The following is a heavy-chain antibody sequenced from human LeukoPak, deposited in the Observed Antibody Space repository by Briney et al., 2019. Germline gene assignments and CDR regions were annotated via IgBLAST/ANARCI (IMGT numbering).Heavy chain of an antibody. J-gene: IGHJ5*02. CDR2: IYYSGST. V-gene: IGHV4-31*03. CDR3: AREGYVDTAMGP. D-gene: IGHD5-18*01. CDR1: GGSISSGGYS. Sequence: PSETLSLTCTVSGGSISSGGYSWSWIRQHPGKGLEWIGYIYYSGSTYYNPSLKSRVTISVDTSKNQFSLKLSSVTAADTAVYYRAREGYVDTAMGPWGQGTLVTVSS.